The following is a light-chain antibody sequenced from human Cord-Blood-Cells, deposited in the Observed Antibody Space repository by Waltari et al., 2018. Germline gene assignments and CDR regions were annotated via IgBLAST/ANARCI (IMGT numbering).Light chain of an antibody. Sequence: QSALTQPASVSGSPGQSITISCTGTSSDVGSYNLVSWYQQHPGKAPKPMICEVSKRPSGVSNRLSGSKSGNTASLTISGLQAEDEADYYCCSYAGSSTWVFGGGTKLTVL. CDR3: CSYAGSSTWV. CDR1: SSDVGSYNL. V-gene: IGLV2-23*02. CDR2: EVS. J-gene: IGLJ3*02.